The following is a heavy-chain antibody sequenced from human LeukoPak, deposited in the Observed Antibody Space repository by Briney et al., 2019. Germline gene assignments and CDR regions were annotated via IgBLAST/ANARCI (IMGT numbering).Heavy chain of an antibody. CDR1: GGSISSSSYY. Sequence: SETLSLTCTVSGGSISSSSYYWGWIRQPPGKGLEWIGSIYYSGSTNYNPSLKSRVTISVDTSKNQFPLKLSSVTAADTAVYYCARFGGHGGLSKHFDYWGQGTLVTVSS. D-gene: IGHD3-16*01. V-gene: IGHV4-39*06. CDR3: ARFGGHGGLSKHFDY. J-gene: IGHJ4*02. CDR2: IYYSGST.